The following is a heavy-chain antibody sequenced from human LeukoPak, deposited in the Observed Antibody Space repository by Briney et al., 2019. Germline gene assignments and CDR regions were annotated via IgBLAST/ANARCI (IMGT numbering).Heavy chain of an antibody. CDR2: MNPNSGNT. CDR1: GYTFTSYD. Sequence: GASVKVSCKASGYTFTSYDINWVRQATGQGLEWMGWMNPNSGNTGYAQKFQGRVTMTRNTSISTAYMGLSSLRSEDTAVYYCARGEYSGSYYYYYYYGMDVWGQGTTVTVSS. D-gene: IGHD1-26*01. V-gene: IGHV1-8*01. J-gene: IGHJ6*02. CDR3: ARGEYSGSYYYYYYYGMDV.